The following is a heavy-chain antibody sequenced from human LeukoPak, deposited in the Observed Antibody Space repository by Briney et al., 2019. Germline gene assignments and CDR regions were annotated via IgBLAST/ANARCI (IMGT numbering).Heavy chain of an antibody. Sequence: GGSLRLSCAASGFTFSSYSMNWVRQAPGKGLEWVSSISSSSSYIYYADSVKGRFTISRDNAKNSLYLQMNSLRAEDTAVYYCARDFTYYYDSSGCYYFDYWGQGTLVTVSS. CDR2: ISSSSSYI. J-gene: IGHJ4*02. V-gene: IGHV3-21*01. D-gene: IGHD3-22*01. CDR1: GFTFSSYS. CDR3: ARDFTYYYDSSGCYYFDY.